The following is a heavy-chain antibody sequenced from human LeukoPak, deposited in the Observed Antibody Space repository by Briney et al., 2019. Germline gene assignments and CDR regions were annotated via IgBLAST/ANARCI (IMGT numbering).Heavy chain of an antibody. J-gene: IGHJ6*03. CDR2: ISSSGSTI. Sequence: GGSLRLSCAASGFTFSSYEMNWVRQAPGKGLEWVSYISSSGSTIYYADSVKGRFTISRDNAKNSLYLRMNSLRAEDTAVYYCAKAHYCSSTSCYEGSYYMDVWGKGTTVTISS. D-gene: IGHD2-2*01. CDR1: GFTFSSYE. CDR3: AKAHYCSSTSCYEGSYYMDV. V-gene: IGHV3-48*03.